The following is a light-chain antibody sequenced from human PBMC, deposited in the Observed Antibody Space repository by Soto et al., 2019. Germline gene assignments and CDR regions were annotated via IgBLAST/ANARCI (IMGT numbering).Light chain of an antibody. CDR1: QDISNY. CDR3: QQYNTYSQT. J-gene: IGKJ1*01. CDR2: DAS. V-gene: IGKV1-33*01. Sequence: DIQMTQSPSSLSASVGDRVTITCQASQDISNYLNWYQQKPGKAPKLLIYDASNLETGVPSRFSGSGSGTEFTLTISSLQPEDFATYYCQQYNTYSQTFGQGTKVDIK.